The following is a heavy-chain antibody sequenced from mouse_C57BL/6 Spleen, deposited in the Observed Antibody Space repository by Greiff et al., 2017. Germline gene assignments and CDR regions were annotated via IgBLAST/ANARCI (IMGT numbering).Heavy chain of an antibody. Sequence: VQLQQSGPELVKPGASVTISCQASGYSFTDYNMNWVKQSNGKSLAWIGVINPNYGTTSYNPKFKGKATLTVDQSSRTAYMHLNSLTSEDSAVFYCASGGLPGYWGQGTLVTVSA. CDR3: ASGGLPGY. CDR1: GYSFTDYN. J-gene: IGHJ3*02. CDR2: INPNYGTT. V-gene: IGHV1-39*01.